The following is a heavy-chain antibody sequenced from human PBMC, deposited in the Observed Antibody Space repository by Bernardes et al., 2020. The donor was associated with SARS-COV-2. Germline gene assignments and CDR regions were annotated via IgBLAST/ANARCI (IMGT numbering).Heavy chain of an antibody. V-gene: IGHV1-8*01. Sequence: ASVKVSCKASGYTFTAYDISWVRLATGQGLEWMGWMTPNSGNTGYAQKFQGRVTMTRDTSISTAYMELSSLTSDDTAVYFCAIIMVGPTNYYYYYGMDVWGQGTTVTVSS. D-gene: IGHD1-26*01. CDR1: GYTFTAYD. CDR3: AIIMVGPTNYYYYYGMDV. CDR2: MTPNSGNT. J-gene: IGHJ6*02.